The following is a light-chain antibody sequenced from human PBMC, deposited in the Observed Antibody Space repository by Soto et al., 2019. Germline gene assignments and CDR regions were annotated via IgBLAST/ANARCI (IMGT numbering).Light chain of an antibody. J-gene: IGLJ3*02. Sequence: QPVLTQPASVSGSPGQSITISCTATSGHVGGYNLVSWYLQHPGKVPKLLIYEDYRRPSGVSTRFSASKSGNTASLTISGLQAEDEAHYYCCSYAGGDPFVLFGGGTQLTVL. V-gene: IGLV2-23*01. CDR2: EDY. CDR3: CSYAGGDPFVL. CDR1: SGHVGGYNL.